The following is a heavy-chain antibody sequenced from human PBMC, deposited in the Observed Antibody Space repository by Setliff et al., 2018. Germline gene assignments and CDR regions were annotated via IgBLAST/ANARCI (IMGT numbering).Heavy chain of an antibody. CDR3: ARDLDYGSGRIDMDV. CDR2: ISSSGSTI. D-gene: IGHD3-10*01. CDR1: GFTFSSYE. Sequence: PGGSLRLSCAASGFTFSSYEMNWVRQAPGKGLAWVSYISSSGSTIYYADSVKGRFTISRDNAKNSLYLQMNSLRAEDTAVYYCARDLDYGSGRIDMDVWGQGTTVTVSS. J-gene: IGHJ6*02. V-gene: IGHV3-48*03.